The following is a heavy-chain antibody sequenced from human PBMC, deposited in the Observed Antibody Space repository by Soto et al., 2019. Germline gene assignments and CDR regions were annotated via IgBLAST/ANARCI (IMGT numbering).Heavy chain of an antibody. Sequence: SETLSLTCTVSGGSISSYYWNWIRQPPGKGLEWIGYIYYSGSTNSNPSLKSRVTISLDTSKNQFSLKLSSVTAADTAVYYCARRPPGGELDYWGQGTLVTVSS. CDR2: IYYSGST. CDR1: GGSISSYY. CDR3: ARRPPGGELDY. J-gene: IGHJ4*02. D-gene: IGHD2-21*01. V-gene: IGHV4-59*08.